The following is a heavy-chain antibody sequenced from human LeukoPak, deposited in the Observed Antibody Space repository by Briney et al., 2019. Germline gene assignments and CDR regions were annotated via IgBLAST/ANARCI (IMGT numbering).Heavy chain of an antibody. J-gene: IGHJ3*01. D-gene: IGHD2-2*01. Sequence: GGFLRLSCAASGFTFSSYGMHWVRQAPGKGLEWVALIWYDGTNKYYADSVKGRFTISRDNSKNTLYLQMNSLRPEDTAVYYCARCTASRYANAFDVWGQGTLLTVSS. CDR3: ARCTASRYANAFDV. CDR1: GFTFSSYG. V-gene: IGHV3-33*01. CDR2: IWYDGTNK.